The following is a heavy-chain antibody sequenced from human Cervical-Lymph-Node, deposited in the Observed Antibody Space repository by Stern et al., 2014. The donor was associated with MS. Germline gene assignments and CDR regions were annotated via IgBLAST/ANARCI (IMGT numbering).Heavy chain of an antibody. J-gene: IGHJ4*02. CDR3: ARSDRLWGSFDY. D-gene: IGHD3-16*01. CDR1: GGSISTTGYY. V-gene: IGHV4-31*03. CDR2: IHYSGST. Sequence: QVKLQESGPGLVKPSQTLSLTCTVSGGSISTTGYYWSWIRQHPGKGLEWIGYIHYSGSTYYNPSLKSRGTISVDTSKNQFSLKLSSVTAADTALYYCARSDRLWGSFDYWGQGSLVTVSS.